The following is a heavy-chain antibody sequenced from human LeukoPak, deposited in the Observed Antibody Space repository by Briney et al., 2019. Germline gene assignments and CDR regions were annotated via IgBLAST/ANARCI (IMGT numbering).Heavy chain of an antibody. CDR3: AKDIGYCSGGSCYPHAFDI. V-gene: IGHV3-9*01. Sequence: GGSLRLTCAASGFTFDDDAMHWVRQAPGKGLEWVSGISWNSGSIGYADSVKGRFTISRDNAKNSLYLQMNSLRAEDTALYYCAKDIGYCSGGSCYPHAFDIWGQGTMVTVSS. D-gene: IGHD2-15*01. J-gene: IGHJ3*02. CDR2: ISWNSGSI. CDR1: GFTFDDDA.